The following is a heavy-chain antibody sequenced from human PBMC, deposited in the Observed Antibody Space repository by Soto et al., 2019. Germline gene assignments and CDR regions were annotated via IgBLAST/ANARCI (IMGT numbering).Heavy chain of an antibody. J-gene: IGHJ5*02. CDR1: GGSISEKY. V-gene: IGHV4-4*07. CDR3: VASIAASGLNWLDP. D-gene: IGHD6-13*01. Sequence: SETLSLTCIVSGGSISEKYWNWVRQPPGKGLEWIGLIFANGHTDYNPSLKGRVTMSVDASKNQFSLRLTSMTAADAAVYYCVASIAASGLNWLDPWGRGTLVTVSS. CDR2: IFANGHT.